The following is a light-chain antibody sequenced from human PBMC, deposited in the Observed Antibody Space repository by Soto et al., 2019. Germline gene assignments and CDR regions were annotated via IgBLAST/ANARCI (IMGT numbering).Light chain of an antibody. Sequence: EIVMTQSPATLSVSPGEGATLSCRASQSVSSKLAGYQQKPGQAPRLLIYGPSTRATGIPARFSGSGSGTEFTLIISSLQSEDSAVYYCQQYNSWLWTFGQGTKLEIK. CDR1: QSVSSK. CDR3: QQYNSWLWT. V-gene: IGKV3-15*01. CDR2: GPS. J-gene: IGKJ1*01.